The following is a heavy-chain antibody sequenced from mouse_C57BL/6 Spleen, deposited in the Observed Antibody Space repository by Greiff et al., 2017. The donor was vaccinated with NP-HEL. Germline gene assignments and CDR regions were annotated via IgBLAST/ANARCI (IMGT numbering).Heavy chain of an antibody. V-gene: IGHV1-64*01. Sequence: QVQLQQSGAELVKPGASVKLSCKASGYTFTSYWMHWVKQRPGQGLEWIGMIHPNSGSTNYNEKFKSKATLTVDKSSSTAYMQLSSLTSEDSAVYYCAREGYYSNSWFAYWGQGTLVTVSA. J-gene: IGHJ3*01. CDR3: AREGYYSNSWFAY. D-gene: IGHD2-5*01. CDR2: IHPNSGST. CDR1: GYTFTSYW.